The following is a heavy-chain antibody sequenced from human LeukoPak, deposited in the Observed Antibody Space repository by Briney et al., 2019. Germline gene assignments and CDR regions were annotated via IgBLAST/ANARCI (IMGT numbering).Heavy chain of an antibody. Sequence: KVGESLKTSCKGSGYCFTSYWTGWVRQMPGKGLEWMGIIYPGDSDTRYSPSFQGQVTISADKSISTAYLQWSSLKASDTAMYYCARQSGEVNIDYWGQGTLVTVSS. D-gene: IGHD3-16*01. V-gene: IGHV5-51*01. CDR1: GYCFTSYW. J-gene: IGHJ4*02. CDR2: IYPGDSDT. CDR3: ARQSGEVNIDY.